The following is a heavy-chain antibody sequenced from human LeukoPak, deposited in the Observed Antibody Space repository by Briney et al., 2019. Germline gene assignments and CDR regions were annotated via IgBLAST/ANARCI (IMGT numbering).Heavy chain of an antibody. CDR3: APSLEADPYCSSTSCYGSYYYYGMDV. D-gene: IGHD2-2*01. CDR1: GCTFSSYA. Sequence: SVKVSCKASGCTFSSYAISWVRQAPGQGLEWMGGIIPIFGTANYVQKFQGRVTITRDKSTSTAYMELSSLRSEDTAVYYCAPSLEADPYCSSTSCYGSYYYYGMDVWGQGTTVTVSS. V-gene: IGHV1-69*05. CDR2: IIPIFGTA. J-gene: IGHJ6*02.